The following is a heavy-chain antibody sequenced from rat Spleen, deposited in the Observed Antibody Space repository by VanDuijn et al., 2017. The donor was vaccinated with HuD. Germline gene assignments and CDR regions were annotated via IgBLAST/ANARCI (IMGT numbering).Heavy chain of an antibody. CDR1: GFSLTSYN. CDR3: ATGRDNSGFRFAY. Sequence: QVQLKESGPGLVQPSQTLSLTCTVAGFSLTSYNVHWVRQPPGKDLEWMGVIWNTGGTQYNSALKSRLSISKDTSKSQVFLKMNSLQTEDTATYYWATGRDNSGFRFAYWGQGTLVTVSS. V-gene: IGHV2-41*01. D-gene: IGHD4-3*01. J-gene: IGHJ3*01. CDR2: IWNTGGT.